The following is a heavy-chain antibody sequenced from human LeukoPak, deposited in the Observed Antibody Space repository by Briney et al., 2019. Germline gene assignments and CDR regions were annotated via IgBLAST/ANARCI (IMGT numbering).Heavy chain of an antibody. D-gene: IGHD3-16*02. CDR3: AKVSDDYVWGSYRPACFDY. CDR2: ISGSGGST. J-gene: IGHJ4*02. CDR1: GVTFSSYA. V-gene: IGHV3-23*01. Sequence: GGSLRLSCAASGVTFSSYAMSWVRQAPGKGLEWVSAISGSGGSTYYADSVKGRFTISRDNSKNTLYLQMNSLRAEDTAVYYCAKVSDDYVWGSYRPACFDYWGQGTLVTVSS.